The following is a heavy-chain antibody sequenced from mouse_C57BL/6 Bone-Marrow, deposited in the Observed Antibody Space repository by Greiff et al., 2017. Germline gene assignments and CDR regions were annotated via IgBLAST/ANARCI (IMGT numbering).Heavy chain of an antibody. CDR2: INPDSSTI. J-gene: IGHJ3*01. V-gene: IGHV4-1*01. CDR1: GVDFSRYW. CDR3: ASSYYSNYPAWFAY. Sequence: AGGGVDFSRYWMSWVRRAPGKGLEWIGEINPDSSTINYAPSLKDKFIISRDNAKNTLYLQMSKVRSEDTALYYCASSYYSNYPAWFAYWGQGTLVTVSA. D-gene: IGHD2-5*01.